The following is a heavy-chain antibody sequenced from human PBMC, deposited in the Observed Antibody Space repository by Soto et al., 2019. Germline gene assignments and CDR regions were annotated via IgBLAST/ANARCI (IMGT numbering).Heavy chain of an antibody. CDR2: IIPIFGTA. J-gene: IGHJ4*02. CDR1: GGTFSSYS. V-gene: IGHV1-69*01. Sequence: MELVESGAEVKKPGSSVKVSCKASGGTFSSYSINWVRQAPGQGLEWMGEIIPIFGTANYAQKFQGRVTITADESTSTAYMELSSLRSEDTAVYYCARDGGRHSGGIDYWGQGTLVTVSS. D-gene: IGHD1-26*01. CDR3: ARDGGRHSGGIDY.